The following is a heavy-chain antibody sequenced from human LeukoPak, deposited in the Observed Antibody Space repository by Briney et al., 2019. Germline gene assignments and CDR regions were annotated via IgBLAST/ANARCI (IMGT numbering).Heavy chain of an antibody. V-gene: IGHV5-51*01. J-gene: IGHJ6*03. D-gene: IGHD1-26*01. CDR3: ARLGEGLYGGSYLNYYYYYMDV. CDR2: IYPGDSDT. Sequence: GESLKISCKGSGYSFTSYWIGWVRQMPGKGLEWMGIIYPGDSDTRYSPSFQGQVTISADKSISTAYLQWSSLKASDTAMYYCARLGEGLYGGSYLNYYYYYMDVWGKGTTVTVSS. CDR1: GYSFTSYW.